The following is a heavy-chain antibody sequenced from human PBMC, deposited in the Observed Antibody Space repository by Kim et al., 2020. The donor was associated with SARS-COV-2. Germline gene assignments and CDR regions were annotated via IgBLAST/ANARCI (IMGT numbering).Heavy chain of an antibody. Sequence: GGSLRLSCATSGFSFSDYWMSWVRQAPGKGLEWVANIKQDGSDKYYVDSVKGRFTISRDNGKNSLYLEMSSLRAEDTAFYFCARDAPYYINGWGYWGQGT. D-gene: IGHD6-19*01. CDR3: ARDAPYYINGWGY. J-gene: IGHJ4*02. CDR1: GFSFSDYW. CDR2: IKQDGSDK. V-gene: IGHV3-7*01.